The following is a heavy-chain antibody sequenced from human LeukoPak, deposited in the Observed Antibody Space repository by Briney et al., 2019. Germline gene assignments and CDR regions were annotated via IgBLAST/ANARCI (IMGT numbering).Heavy chain of an antibody. Sequence: PPETLSLTCTVSGGSISSYYWSWIRQPTGKGLEWIGYIYYSGSTNYNPSLKSRVTISVDTSKNQFSLKLSSVTAADTAVYYCARGRRGYSYGSLDYWGQGTLVTVSS. V-gene: IGHV4-59*01. CDR1: GGSISSYY. J-gene: IGHJ4*02. CDR3: ARGRRGYSYGSLDY. CDR2: IYYSGST. D-gene: IGHD5-18*01.